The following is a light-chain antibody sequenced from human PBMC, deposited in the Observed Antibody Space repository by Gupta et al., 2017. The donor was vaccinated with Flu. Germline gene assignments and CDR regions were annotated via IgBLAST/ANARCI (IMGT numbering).Light chain of an antibody. V-gene: IGLV1-44*01. CDR1: RSNIGSNT. CDR2: SPN. CDR3: ASWDDSLDGYV. J-gene: IGLJ1*01. Sequence: QSVLTQPPSASGTPGQRVSISCSGGRSNIGSNTVNWYQHVPGTAPKLLIHSPNQRPSGVPDRFSGSTSGTSASLAIRGLQSEYEAAYYCASWDDSLDGYVFGTGTEVTVL.